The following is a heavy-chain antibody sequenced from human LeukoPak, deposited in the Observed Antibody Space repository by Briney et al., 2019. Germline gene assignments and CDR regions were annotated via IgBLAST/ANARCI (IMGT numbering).Heavy chain of an antibody. CDR2: ISAYNGNT. V-gene: IGHV1-18*01. CDR3: ARGGSSSWHSPFDY. D-gene: IGHD6-13*01. Sequence: GASVKVSCKASGYTFTSYGFSWVRQAPGQGLEWMGWISAYNGNTNYAQHLQGRVTMTTDTSTTTAYMELRSLRSDDTAVYYCARGGSSSWHSPFDYWGQGTLLTVSS. CDR1: GYTFTSYG. J-gene: IGHJ4*02.